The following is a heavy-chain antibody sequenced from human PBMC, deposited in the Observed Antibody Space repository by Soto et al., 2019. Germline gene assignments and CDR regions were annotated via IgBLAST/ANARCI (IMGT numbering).Heavy chain of an antibody. V-gene: IGHV3-7*03. CDR1: GFTFGSNW. J-gene: IGHJ4*02. Sequence: GGSLKLSCAASGFTFGSNWMSWVRQAPGKGLEWVANIKRDGSEKYYVDSVKGRFTISRDNAKNTLYLQMNSLRADDTAVYYCASLEWESSGYADYWGQGTQVTVSS. CDR2: IKRDGSEK. CDR3: ASLEWESSGYADY. D-gene: IGHD5-12*01.